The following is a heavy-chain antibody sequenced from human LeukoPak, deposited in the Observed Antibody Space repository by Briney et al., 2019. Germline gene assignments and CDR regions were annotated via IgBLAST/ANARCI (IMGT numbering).Heavy chain of an antibody. Sequence: SETLSLPRTVSGGFISSYYWSCIRQPPGEGQGGIGYIYYSGSTNYNPSLKSRVTISVDTSKNQFSLKLSSVTAADTAVYYCARHYEIDGLDFDYWGQGTLVTVSS. J-gene: IGHJ4*02. CDR1: GGFISSYY. CDR3: ARHYEIDGLDFDY. V-gene: IGHV4-59*08. CDR2: IYYSGST. D-gene: IGHD3-16*01.